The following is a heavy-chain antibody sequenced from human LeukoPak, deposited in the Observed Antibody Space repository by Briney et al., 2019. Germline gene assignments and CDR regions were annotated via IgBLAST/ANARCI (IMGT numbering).Heavy chain of an antibody. J-gene: IGHJ6*02. CDR1: GFTFSDYY. Sequence: GVALRLSCAASGFTFSDYYMRWIPPAPGKGLEGVLYISSSGSTIYYTDSVKVRFTSSTDNAKNSLYLQMNSVRAEDTAVYYCARDPHYYSYGLDVWGQGTTVTVSS. CDR3: ARDPHYYSYGLDV. V-gene: IGHV3-11*01. CDR2: ISSSGSTI.